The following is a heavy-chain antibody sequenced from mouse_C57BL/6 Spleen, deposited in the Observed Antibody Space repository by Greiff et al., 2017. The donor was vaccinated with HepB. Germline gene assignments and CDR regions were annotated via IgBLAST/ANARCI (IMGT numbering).Heavy chain of an antibody. J-gene: IGHJ2*01. D-gene: IGHD4-1*01. V-gene: IGHV1-18*01. Sequence: VQLKRSGPELVKPGASVKIPCKASGYTFTDYNMDWVKQSHGKSLEWIGDINPNNGGTIYNQKFKGKATLTVDKSSSTAYMELRSLTSEDTAVYYCARRGVLGLYFDYWGQGTTLTVSS. CDR1: GYTFTDYN. CDR3: ARRGVLGLYFDY. CDR2: INPNNGGT.